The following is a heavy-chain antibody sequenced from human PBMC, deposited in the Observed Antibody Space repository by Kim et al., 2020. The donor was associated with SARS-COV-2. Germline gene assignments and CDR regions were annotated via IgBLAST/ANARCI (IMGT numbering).Heavy chain of an antibody. D-gene: IGHD1-26*01. CDR1: GGSISSSSYY. Sequence: SETLSLTCTVSGGSISSSSYYWGWIRQPPGQGLEWIGSIYYSGSTYYNLSLKSRVTISVDTTKYQLTLKLSSVAAADTAVYYCARLGGSSNGGWFDPWGQGTLVTVSS. V-gene: IGHV4-39*01. J-gene: IGHJ5*02. CDR3: ARLGGSSNGGWFDP. CDR2: IYYSGST.